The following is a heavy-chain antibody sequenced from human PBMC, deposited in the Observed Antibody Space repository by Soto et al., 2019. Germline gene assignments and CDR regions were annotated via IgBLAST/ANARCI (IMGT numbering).Heavy chain of an antibody. J-gene: IGHJ4*02. V-gene: IGHV4-30-4*01. Sequence: PSATLSLTCTVSGGSISSGDYYWSWIRQPPGKGLEWIGYIYYSGSTYYKPSLKSRVTISVDTSKNQFSLKLSSVAAADTAVYYCARGRYYDSSGYYGYWGQGTLVTVS. CDR3: ARGRYYDSSGYYGY. CDR2: IYYSGST. CDR1: GGSISSGDYY. D-gene: IGHD3-22*01.